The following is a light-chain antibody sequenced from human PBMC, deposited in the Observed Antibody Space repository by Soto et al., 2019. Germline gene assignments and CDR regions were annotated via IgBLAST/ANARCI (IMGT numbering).Light chain of an antibody. V-gene: IGLV1-44*01. J-gene: IGLJ2*01. CDR1: SSNIGTFP. CDR2: SHN. Sequence: QSGLTQPPSASGTPGQWVTISCSGSSSNIGTFPVNWYRQFPGTAPRLLIYSHNQRPSGVPDRVSGSKSGTSASLAISGLQSEDEAEYYCAAWDDTLSGVIFGGGTKVTVL. CDR3: AAWDDTLSGVI.